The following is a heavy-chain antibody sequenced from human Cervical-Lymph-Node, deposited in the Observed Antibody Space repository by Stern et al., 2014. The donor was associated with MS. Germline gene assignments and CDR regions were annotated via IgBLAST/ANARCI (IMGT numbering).Heavy chain of an antibody. D-gene: IGHD2/OR15-2a*01. J-gene: IGHJ6*02. CDR1: GFTFTRYA. CDR2: ISYDESNS. Sequence: QMQLVQSGGGVVQPGKSLRLSCAASGFTFTRYALHWVRQAPGKGLEWVALISYDESNSYYADSVKGRFTISRDTSKNTLYLQMNSLRAEDTAVYYCAREEYGTFNYYYGLDVWGQGTTVIVSS. V-gene: IGHV3-30*01. CDR3: AREEYGTFNYYYGLDV.